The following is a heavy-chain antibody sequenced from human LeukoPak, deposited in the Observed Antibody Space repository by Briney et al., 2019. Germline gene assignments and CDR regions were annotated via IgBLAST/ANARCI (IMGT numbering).Heavy chain of an antibody. Sequence: GGSLRLSCAASGFTFSSYSMNWVRQAPGRGLEWVSYISSSNIMHTTIYYVDSVKGRFTIYRDNAKNSLYHKMNNLRAEDKAISYCARREREHQLLWGQGTLVTVTS. CDR3: ARREREHQLL. J-gene: IGHJ4*02. V-gene: IGHV3-48*01. CDR1: GFTFSSYS. CDR2: ISSSNIMHTTI. D-gene: IGHD2-2*01.